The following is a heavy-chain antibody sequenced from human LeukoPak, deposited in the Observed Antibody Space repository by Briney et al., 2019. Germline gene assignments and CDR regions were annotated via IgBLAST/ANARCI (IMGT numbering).Heavy chain of an antibody. CDR2: IYYSGST. Sequence: SETLSLTCTVSGGPISSYYWSWIRQPPGKGLEWIGYIYYSGSTNYNPSLKSRVTISVDTSKNQFSLKLSSVTAADTAVYYCARQKESYDSSGYYSPNFDYWGQGTLVTVSS. J-gene: IGHJ4*02. V-gene: IGHV4-59*01. D-gene: IGHD3-22*01. CDR1: GGPISSYY. CDR3: ARQKESYDSSGYYSPNFDY.